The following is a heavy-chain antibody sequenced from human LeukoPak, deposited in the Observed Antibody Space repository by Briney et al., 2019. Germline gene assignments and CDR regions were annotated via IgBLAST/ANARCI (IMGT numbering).Heavy chain of an antibody. CDR2: ISSVEDKE. CDR3: ARSKLGIDRAFDI. CDR1: GFRFITYG. D-gene: IGHD7-27*01. Sequence: PGGSLRLSCETSGFRFITYGMHWVRQAPGKGLEWVAYISSVEDKEYYTDSVEGRFTISRDNAKNSLYLQMNSLRAEDTAVYYCARSKLGIDRAFDIWGQGTMVTVSS. J-gene: IGHJ3*02. V-gene: IGHV3-33*05.